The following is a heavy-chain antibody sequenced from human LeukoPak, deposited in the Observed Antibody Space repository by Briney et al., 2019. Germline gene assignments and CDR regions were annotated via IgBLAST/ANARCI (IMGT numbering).Heavy chain of an antibody. V-gene: IGHV3-30*02. D-gene: IGHD6-19*01. Sequence: PGGSLRLSCAGSGFSFSSYGMHWVRQAPGKGLEWMAFIRSDGSNKYYADSVKGRFTISRDNAKNSLYLQMNSLRAEDMALYYCVAVAGTGGFRAFDIWGQGTMVTVSS. J-gene: IGHJ3*02. CDR3: VAVAGTGGFRAFDI. CDR1: GFSFSSYG. CDR2: IRSDGSNK.